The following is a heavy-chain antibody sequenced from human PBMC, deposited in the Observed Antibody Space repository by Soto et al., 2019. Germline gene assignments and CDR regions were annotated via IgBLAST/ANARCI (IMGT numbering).Heavy chain of an antibody. V-gene: IGHV1-18*01. D-gene: IGHD5-12*01. CDR3: ARALGYSGYAGMDA. CDR1: GYTFTIYG. Sequence: QVQLVQSGGEVKKPGASVKVSCKASGYTFTIYGINWVRQAPGQGLEWMGWISPDNGNTNYAQKLQGRVTMTTDTSTSTAYMELRSLRPDDAAVYYCARALGYSGYAGMDAWGQGPTVTVSS. J-gene: IGHJ6*02. CDR2: ISPDNGNT.